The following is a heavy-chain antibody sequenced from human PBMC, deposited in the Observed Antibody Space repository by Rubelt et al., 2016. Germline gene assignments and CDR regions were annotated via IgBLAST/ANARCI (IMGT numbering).Heavy chain of an antibody. V-gene: IGHV3-23*01. CDR1: GFTFSSYA. CDR2: ISGSGGST. CDR3: AKMGKGGLLRPTVALYYFDY. J-gene: IGHJ4*02. D-gene: IGHD4-11*01. Sequence: EVQLLESGGGLVQPGGSLRLSCAASGFTFSSYAMSWVRQAPGKGLEWVSAISGSGGSTYYADSVKGRFTISGYNSKKTLYRQMNSLRAEDTAVYYCAKMGKGGLLRPTVALYYFDYWGQGTLVTVSS.